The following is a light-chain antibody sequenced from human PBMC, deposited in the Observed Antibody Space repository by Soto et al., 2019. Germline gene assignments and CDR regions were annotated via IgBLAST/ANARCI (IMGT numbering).Light chain of an antibody. J-gene: IGKJ1*01. CDR3: QQYGSSPRA. CDR2: GAS. Sequence: DIVLTQSPGTLSLSPGERATLSCRASQSVSSSYLAWYQKKPGQATRLLIYGASSRATGIPDRFSGSGSGTDFTLTISRLEPDDFAVYYCQQYGSSPRAFGQGTKVELK. V-gene: IGKV3-20*01. CDR1: QSVSSSY.